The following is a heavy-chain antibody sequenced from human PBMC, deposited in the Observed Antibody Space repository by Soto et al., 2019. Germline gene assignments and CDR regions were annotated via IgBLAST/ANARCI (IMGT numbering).Heavy chain of an antibody. Sequence: QVQLVQSGAEVRKPGASVKVSCKASVDPFSYYYIHWVRQAPGQGLEWMGWINPDSGGTKYAPKFQGGVTMTRDTTIANADLELVRLRAGDTSVYSCAREPSTAKSEGVDVWGQGTLVTVSS. CDR2: INPDSGGT. J-gene: IGHJ4*02. V-gene: IGHV1-2*02. CDR1: VDPFSYYY. CDR3: AREPSTAKSEGVDV. D-gene: IGHD2-21*02.